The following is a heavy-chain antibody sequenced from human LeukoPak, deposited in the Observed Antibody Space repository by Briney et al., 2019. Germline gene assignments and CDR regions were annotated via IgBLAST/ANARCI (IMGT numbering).Heavy chain of an antibody. J-gene: IGHJ4*02. CDR1: GFTFSSYS. Sequence: GGSLRLSCAASGFTFSSYSMNWVRQAPGKGLEWVSSISGSSSYIYYADSVKGRFTISRDNAKNSLYLQMNSLRAEDTAVYYCAVPLYDSSGYWDFDYWGQGTLVTVSS. D-gene: IGHD3-22*01. CDR3: AVPLYDSSGYWDFDY. CDR2: ISGSSSYI. V-gene: IGHV3-21*01.